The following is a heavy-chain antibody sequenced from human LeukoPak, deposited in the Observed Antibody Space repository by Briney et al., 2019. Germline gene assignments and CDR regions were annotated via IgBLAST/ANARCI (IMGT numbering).Heavy chain of an antibody. D-gene: IGHD3-10*01. V-gene: IGHV3-30*02. CDR2: IRYDGSNK. J-gene: IGHJ4*02. Sequence: GGSLRLSCAASGFTFSSYGMHWVRQAPGKGLEWVAFIRYDGSNKYYADSVKGRFTISRDNSKNTLYLQMNSLKTEDTAVYYCATDLYMVRAPFDYWGQGTLVTVPS. CDR3: ATDLYMVRAPFDY. CDR1: GFTFSSYG.